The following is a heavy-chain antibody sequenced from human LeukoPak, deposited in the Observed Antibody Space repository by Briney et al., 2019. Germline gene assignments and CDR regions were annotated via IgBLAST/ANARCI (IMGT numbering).Heavy chain of an antibody. CDR1: GDSISNHY. V-gene: IGHV4-59*08. J-gene: IGHJ3*02. D-gene: IGHD2-2*01. CDR3: ATNAGPAALDAVDI. CDR2: IHYSGST. Sequence: SETLSLTCTVSGDSISNHYWTWIRQPPGQGLQRIGYIHYSGSTKYNPSLKSRVTISLDSSKTQFSLKLSSVTAADTAVYYCATNAGPAALDAVDIWGQGTMVTVSS.